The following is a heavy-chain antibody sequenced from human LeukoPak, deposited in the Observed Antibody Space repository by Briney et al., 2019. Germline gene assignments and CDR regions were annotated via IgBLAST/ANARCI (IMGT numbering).Heavy chain of an antibody. J-gene: IGHJ1*01. Sequence: GGSLRLSCAASGFTFSGYDINWVRQAPGKGLEWVSGISGSGGSTYYAHSVKGRFTISRDNSKNTLYLQMNSLRAGDTAVYYCAKASFFQHWGQGTLVTVSS. CDR1: GFTFSGYD. V-gene: IGHV3-23*01. CDR2: ISGSGGST. CDR3: AKASFFQH.